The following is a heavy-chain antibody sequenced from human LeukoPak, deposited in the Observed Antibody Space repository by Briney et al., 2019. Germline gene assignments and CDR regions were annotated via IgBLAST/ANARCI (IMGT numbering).Heavy chain of an antibody. J-gene: IGHJ6*03. D-gene: IGHD5-18*01. CDR2: INPNSGGT. CDR1: GYTFTSYG. V-gene: IGHV1-2*02. CDR3: ARGRREQLWRDYYYYYMDV. Sequence: ASVKVSCKASGYTFTSYGISWVRQAPGQGLEWMGWINPNSGGTNYAQKFQGRVTMTRDTSISTAYMELSRLRSDDTAVYYCARGRREQLWRDYYYYYMDVWGKGTTVTVSS.